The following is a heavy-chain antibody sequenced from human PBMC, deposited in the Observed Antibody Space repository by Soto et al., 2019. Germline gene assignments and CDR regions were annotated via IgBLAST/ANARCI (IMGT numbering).Heavy chain of an antibody. CDR2: IYPGDSDT. Sequence: SLKISCKGSGYSFTSYWIGWVRQMPGKGLEWMGIIYPGDSDTRYSPSFQGQVTISADKSISTAYLQWSSLKASDTAMYYCARQTVYYYYGMDVWGQGTTVTVSS. CDR1: GYSFTSYW. J-gene: IGHJ6*02. CDR3: ARQTVYYYYGMDV. D-gene: IGHD1-1*01. V-gene: IGHV5-51*01.